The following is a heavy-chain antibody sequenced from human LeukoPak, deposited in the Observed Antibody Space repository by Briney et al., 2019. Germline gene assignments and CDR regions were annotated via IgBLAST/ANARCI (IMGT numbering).Heavy chain of an antibody. J-gene: IGHJ4*02. D-gene: IGHD3-10*01. V-gene: IGHV3-7*01. Sequence: GGSLRLSCSASGFTFSSYWMSWVRQAPGKGLEWVANIKQDGSEKYYVDSVKGRFTISRDNSKNTLYLQMNSLRAEDTAVYYCAREAGELLGYYFDYWGQGTLVTVSS. CDR3: AREAGELLGYYFDY. CDR1: GFTFSSYW. CDR2: IKQDGSEK.